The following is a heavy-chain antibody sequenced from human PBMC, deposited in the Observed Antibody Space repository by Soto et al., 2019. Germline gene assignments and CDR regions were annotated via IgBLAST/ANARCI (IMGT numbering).Heavy chain of an antibody. CDR2: SYYSGST. Sequence: QVQLQESGPGLVKPSQTLSLTCTVSGGSISSGGYYWRWIRQHPGKGLEWIGYSYYSGSTYYNPSLKSRVTISVDTSKNQFSLKLSSVTAAGTAVYYCARDPSERYCSGGSCYRAYYFDYWGQGTLVTVSS. CDR1: GGSISSGGYY. J-gene: IGHJ4*02. CDR3: ARDPSERYCSGGSCYRAYYFDY. V-gene: IGHV4-31*03. D-gene: IGHD2-15*01.